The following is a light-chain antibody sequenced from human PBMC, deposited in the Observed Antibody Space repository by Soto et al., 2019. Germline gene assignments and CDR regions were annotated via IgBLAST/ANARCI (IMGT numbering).Light chain of an antibody. J-gene: IGLJ1*01. CDR1: SSDVVDYNY. CDR3: TSFTTISTLV. Sequence: QSVLTQPASVSGSPGQSITISCTGPSSDVVDYNYVSWYQQHPGEAPRLLIHEVTNRPSGVSNRFSGSKSGNMASLTISGLQAEDEADYYCTSFTTISTLVFGDGTKVTVL. V-gene: IGLV2-14*01. CDR2: EVT.